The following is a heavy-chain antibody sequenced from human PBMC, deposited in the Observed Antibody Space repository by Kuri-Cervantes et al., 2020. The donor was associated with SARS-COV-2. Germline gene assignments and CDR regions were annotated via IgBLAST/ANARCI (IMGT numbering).Heavy chain of an antibody. D-gene: IGHD5-18*01. V-gene: IGHV1-69*05. CDR2: IIPIFGTA. J-gene: IGHJ6*03. CDR3: ASSIYSYGTYYYYYYYMDV. CDR1: GGTFSSYV. Sequence: SVKVSCKASGGTFSSYVISWVRQAPGQGLEWMGGIIPIFGTANYAQKFQGRVTITTDESTSTAYMELSSLRSEDTAVYYCASSIYSYGTYYYYYYYMDVWGKGTKVPST.